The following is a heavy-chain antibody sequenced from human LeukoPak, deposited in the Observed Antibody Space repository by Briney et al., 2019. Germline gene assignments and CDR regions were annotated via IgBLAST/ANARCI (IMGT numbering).Heavy chain of an antibody. CDR3: ARDRSPGNFDY. Sequence: SGGSLRLSCAASGFTFSSYWMHWVRQAPGKGLAWVSRINTDGSSTSNADSVKGRFTVSRDNAKNTLYLQLSSLRAEDTAVYYCARDRSPGNFDYWGQGTLVTVSS. D-gene: IGHD3-10*01. CDR1: GFTFSSYW. V-gene: IGHV3-74*01. J-gene: IGHJ4*02. CDR2: INTDGSST.